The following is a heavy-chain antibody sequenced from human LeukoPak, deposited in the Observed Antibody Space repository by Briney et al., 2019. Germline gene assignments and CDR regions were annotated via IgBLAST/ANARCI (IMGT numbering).Heavy chain of an antibody. CDR2: MNPNSGNT. CDR3: ARGGYCSGGSCEGYYYGMDV. J-gene: IGHJ6*02. Sequence: EASVKVSCKASGYTFTSYDINWVRQATGQGLEWMGWMNPNSGNTGYAQKFQGRVTMTRNTSISTAYMELSSLRSEDTAVYYCARGGYCSGGSCEGYYYGMDVWGQGTTVTVSS. V-gene: IGHV1-8*01. D-gene: IGHD2-15*01. CDR1: GYTFTSYD.